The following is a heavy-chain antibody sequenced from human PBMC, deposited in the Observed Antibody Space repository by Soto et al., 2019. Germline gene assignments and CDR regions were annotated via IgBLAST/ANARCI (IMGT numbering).Heavy chain of an antibody. CDR1: GYTFTGYY. CDR3: ARERYDYNYYYYGMDV. J-gene: IGHJ6*02. V-gene: IGHV1-2*04. CDR2: INPNSGGT. Sequence: ASVKVSCKASGYTFTGYYMHCVRQAPGQGLEWMGWINPNSGGTNYAQKFQGWVTMTRDTSISTAYMELSRLRSDDTAVYYCARERYDYNYYYYGMDVWGQGTTVTVSS. D-gene: IGHD1-1*01.